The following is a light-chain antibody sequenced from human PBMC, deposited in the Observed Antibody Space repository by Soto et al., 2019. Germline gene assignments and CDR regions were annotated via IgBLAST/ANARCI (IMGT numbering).Light chain of an antibody. V-gene: IGLV1-40*01. CDR2: GNT. Sequence: QSVLTQPPSLSGAPGQRVTISCTGSSSNFGAGYDVHWYQQLPGTAPKLLIYGNTNRPSGVPDRFSGSKSGTSASLAITGLQAEDEADYYCQPYDRSLSEWVFGGGTKVTVL. CDR1: SSNFGAGYD. J-gene: IGLJ2*01. CDR3: QPYDRSLSEWV.